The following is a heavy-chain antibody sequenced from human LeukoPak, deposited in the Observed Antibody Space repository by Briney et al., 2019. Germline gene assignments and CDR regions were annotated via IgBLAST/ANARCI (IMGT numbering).Heavy chain of an antibody. Sequence: GASVKVSCKASGYTFTSYGISWVRQAPGQGLEWMGWISAYNGNTNYAQKLQGRVTTTTDTSTSTVYMELRSLRSDDTAVYYCAIIPGYNWNDGLRDYWGQGTLVTVPS. CDR1: GYTFTSYG. D-gene: IGHD1-1*01. CDR3: AIIPGYNWNDGLRDY. CDR2: ISAYNGNT. J-gene: IGHJ4*02. V-gene: IGHV1-18*01.